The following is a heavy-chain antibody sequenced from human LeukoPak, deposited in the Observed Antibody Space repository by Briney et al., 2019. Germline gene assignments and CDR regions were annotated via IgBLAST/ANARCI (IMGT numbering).Heavy chain of an antibody. CDR2: ISYDGSNK. V-gene: IGHV3-30*19. CDR3: SRERLGPNWFDP. J-gene: IGHJ5*02. D-gene: IGHD3-9*01. Sequence: PGGSLRLSCAASGFTFNTYGLHWVRQAPGKGLEWVTVISYDGSNKYCANSVKGRFTISRDNSKNTLYLQMNSLRAEDTALYYCSRERLGPNWFDPWGQGTLVTVSS. CDR1: GFTFNTYG.